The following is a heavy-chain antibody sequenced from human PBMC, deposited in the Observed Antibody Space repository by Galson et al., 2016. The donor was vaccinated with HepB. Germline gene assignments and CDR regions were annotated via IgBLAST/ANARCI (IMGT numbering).Heavy chain of an antibody. CDR1: GFTFRDYY. D-gene: IGHD3-22*01. V-gene: IGHV3-11*04. CDR3: ARVASWAYYYGSSGSRIPNFVDY. J-gene: IGHJ4*02. CDR2: ISSSGSTI. Sequence: SLRLSCAASGFTFRDYYMIWIRQAPGKGLEWTSYISSSGSTIYYADSVKGRFTISRDMTKNSLYLQMNSLRAEDTAVYYCARVASWAYYYGSSGSRIPNFVDYWSQGTLVTVSS.